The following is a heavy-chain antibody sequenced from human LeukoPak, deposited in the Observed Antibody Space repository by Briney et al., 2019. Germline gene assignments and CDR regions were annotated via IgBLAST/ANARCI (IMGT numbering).Heavy chain of an antibody. J-gene: IGHJ4*02. CDR1: GFTFSDYE. D-gene: IGHD2-21*02. V-gene: IGHV3-66*01. CDR2: IYSGGST. Sequence: PGGSLRLSCVASGFTFSDYEMHWIRQAPGKGLEWVSVIYSGGSTYYADSVKGRFTISRDNSKNTLYLQMNSLRAEDTAVYYCARGPSDFYFDYWGQGTLVTVSS. CDR3: ARGPSDFYFDY.